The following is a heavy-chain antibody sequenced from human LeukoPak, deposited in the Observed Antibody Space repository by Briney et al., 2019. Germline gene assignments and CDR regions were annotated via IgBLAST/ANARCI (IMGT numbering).Heavy chain of an antibody. Sequence: GGSLRLSCAASGFTLSSYSMNWVRQAPGKGLEWVSYISSSSGTIYYADSVKGRLTISRDNAKNSLYLQMNSLRDEDTAVYYCARGDYYGSGSYQFDYWGQGTLVTVSS. CDR3: ARGDYYGSGSYQFDY. CDR1: GFTLSSYS. V-gene: IGHV3-48*02. J-gene: IGHJ4*02. CDR2: ISSSSGTI. D-gene: IGHD3-10*01.